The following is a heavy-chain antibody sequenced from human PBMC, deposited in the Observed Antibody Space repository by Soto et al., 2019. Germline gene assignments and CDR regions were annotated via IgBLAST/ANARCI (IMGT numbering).Heavy chain of an antibody. Sequence: QVQLVQSGAEVKKPGSSVKVSCKASGGTFSSYAISWVRQAPGQGLEWMGGIIPIFGTANYAQKFQGRVTITADESTSTAYMELSSLRSEDTAVYYCASVKNYCSSTSCTGFDPWGQGTLVTVSS. V-gene: IGHV1-69*01. CDR3: ASVKNYCSSTSCTGFDP. CDR1: GGTFSSYA. CDR2: IIPIFGTA. J-gene: IGHJ5*02. D-gene: IGHD2-2*01.